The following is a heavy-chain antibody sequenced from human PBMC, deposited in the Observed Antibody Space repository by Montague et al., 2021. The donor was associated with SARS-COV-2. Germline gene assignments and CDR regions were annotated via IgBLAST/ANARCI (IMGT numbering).Heavy chain of an antibody. CDR2: INIDGSST. V-gene: IGHV3-74*01. D-gene: IGHD6-13*01. CDR1: GFTFSIYS. CDR3: IRASWYCDY. Sequence: SLRLSCAASGFTFSIYSMYWVRQAPGKGLIWVSRINIDGSSTNYXDSVSGRFTTSRDNTKNTVYLQMNSLRAEDTGVYYCIRASWYCDYWGQGALVTVSS. J-gene: IGHJ4*02.